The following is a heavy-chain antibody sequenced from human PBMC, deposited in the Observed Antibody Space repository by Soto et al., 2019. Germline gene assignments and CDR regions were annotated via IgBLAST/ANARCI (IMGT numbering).Heavy chain of an antibody. D-gene: IGHD3-3*01. V-gene: IGHV3-33*01. CDR2: IWYDGSNK. CDR1: GFTFSSYG. J-gene: IGHJ6*02. Sequence: QVQLVESGGGVVQPGRSLRLSCAASGFTFSSYGMHWVRQAPGKGLEWVAVIWYDGSNKYYADSVKGRFTISRDNSKNTLYLQMNRLRAEDTAVYYCARTPYYDFWSGYYRYYYYGMDVWGQGTTVTVSS. CDR3: ARTPYYDFWSGYYRYYYYGMDV.